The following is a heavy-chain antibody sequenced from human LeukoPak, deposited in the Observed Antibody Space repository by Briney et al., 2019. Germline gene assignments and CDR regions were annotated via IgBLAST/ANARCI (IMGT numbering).Heavy chain of an antibody. J-gene: IGHJ5*02. CDR1: GFTVSSNY. V-gene: IGHV3-53*01. Sequence: GGSLRLSCAASGFTVSSNYMSWVREAPGKGLEWVSVIYSGGSKYYAVSGKGRFTISRDNFKNTLYLQMNSLRAEDTAVYYCARERLRLFDPWGQGTLVTVSS. D-gene: IGHD3-16*01. CDR2: IYSGGSK. CDR3: ARERLRLFDP.